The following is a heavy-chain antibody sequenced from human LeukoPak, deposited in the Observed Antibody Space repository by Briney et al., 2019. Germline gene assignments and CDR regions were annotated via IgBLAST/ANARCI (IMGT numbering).Heavy chain of an antibody. CDR2: ISCSSSYI. CDR1: GFTFRSHI. CDR3: ARTRVATKDSRYYYYYGMDV. J-gene: IGHJ6*02. D-gene: IGHD5-12*01. V-gene: IGHV3-21*01. Sequence: GGSLRLLCAACGFTFRSHIMNGVRQAPGRGLVWVSSISCSSSYIYYAASVKGRFTISRDNDTNSLYLQINSRRGQDTALLYCARTRVATKDSRYYYYYGMDVWGQGTTVTVSS.